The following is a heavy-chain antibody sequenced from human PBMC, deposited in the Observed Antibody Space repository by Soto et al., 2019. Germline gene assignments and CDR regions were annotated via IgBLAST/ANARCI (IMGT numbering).Heavy chain of an antibody. J-gene: IGHJ6*02. CDR1: GFTFSSYA. CDR2: ISGSGGST. V-gene: IGHV3-23*01. Sequence: PGGSLRLSCAASGFTFSSYAMSWVRQAPGKGLEWVSAISGSGGSTYYADSVKGRFTISRDNSKNTLYLQMNSLRAEDTAVYYCAKPSKHGYYYYGMDVWCQGTTVTVSS. D-gene: IGHD2-21*01. CDR3: AKPSKHGYYYYGMDV.